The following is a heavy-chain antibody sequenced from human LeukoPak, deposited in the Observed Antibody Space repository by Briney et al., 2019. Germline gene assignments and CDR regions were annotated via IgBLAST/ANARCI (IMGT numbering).Heavy chain of an antibody. Sequence: SETLSLTCTVSGGSISSGGYYWSWIRQHPEKGLEWIGYVFYSGGSYYNPSLKSRLTISVDTSKNQFSLRLSSVTAADTAVYYCVRLPVPSKTLDYWGQGTLVTVSS. CDR2: VFYSGGS. D-gene: IGHD4-17*01. J-gene: IGHJ4*02. V-gene: IGHV4-31*03. CDR3: VRLPVPSKTLDY. CDR1: GGSISSGGYY.